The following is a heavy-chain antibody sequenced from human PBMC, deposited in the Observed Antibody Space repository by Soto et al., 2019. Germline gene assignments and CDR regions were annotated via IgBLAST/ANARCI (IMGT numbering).Heavy chain of an antibody. V-gene: IGHV3-48*03. CDR1: GFTFISYE. D-gene: IGHD6-13*01. Sequence: PWWYLRLSCATYGFTFISYEINWFRQSPGKGLEWVSHISSGGSSIYYADSVKGRFTISRDNAKNSVYLQMNSLRAEDTAVYYCASLFSGISYGMDVWGQGTTVTVSS. J-gene: IGHJ6*02. CDR2: ISSGGSSI. CDR3: ASLFSGISYGMDV.